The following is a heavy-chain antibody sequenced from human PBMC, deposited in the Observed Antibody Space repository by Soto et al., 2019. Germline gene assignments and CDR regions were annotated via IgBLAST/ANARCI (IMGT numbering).Heavy chain of an antibody. Sequence: GGSLRLSCAASGFTFDDYAMHWVRQAPGKGLEWVSGISWNSGSIGYADSVKGRFTISRDNAKNSLYLQMNSLRAEDTALYYCAKGGYSGYEYHYYYMDVWGKGTTVTVSS. CDR2: ISWNSGSI. CDR1: GFTFDDYA. J-gene: IGHJ6*03. V-gene: IGHV3-9*01. CDR3: AKGGYSGYEYHYYYMDV. D-gene: IGHD5-12*01.